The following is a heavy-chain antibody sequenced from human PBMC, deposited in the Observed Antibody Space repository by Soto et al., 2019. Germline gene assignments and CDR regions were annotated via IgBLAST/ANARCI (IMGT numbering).Heavy chain of an antibody. J-gene: IGHJ4*02. CDR3: ARDQPGYSYGYGLGY. CDR1: GFTFGSYS. Sequence: EVQLVEFGGGLVKPGGSLRLSCAASGFTFGSYSMNWVRQAPGKGLEWVSSISSSSSYIYYADSVKGRFTISRDNAKNSLYLQMTSLRAEDTAVYYCARDQPGYSYGYGLGYWGQGTLVTVSS. V-gene: IGHV3-21*01. CDR2: ISSSSSYI. D-gene: IGHD5-18*01.